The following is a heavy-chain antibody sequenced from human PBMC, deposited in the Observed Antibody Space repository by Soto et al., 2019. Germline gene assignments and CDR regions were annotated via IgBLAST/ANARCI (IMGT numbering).Heavy chain of an antibody. D-gene: IGHD1-26*01. J-gene: IGHJ4*02. CDR3: ARGWETVGTTTPFAY. Sequence: QVQLVQSGAEVKKPGSSVKVSCKASGGTFSNYAINSVRQAPGQGLEWMGGIIPLFGTPNYAQKFQSRVTCTAHKSTSTVYMELRSLRSVDTAVYYFARGWETVGTTTPFAYWGQGTLVTVSS. V-gene: IGHV1-69*06. CDR2: IIPLFGTP. CDR1: GGTFSNYA.